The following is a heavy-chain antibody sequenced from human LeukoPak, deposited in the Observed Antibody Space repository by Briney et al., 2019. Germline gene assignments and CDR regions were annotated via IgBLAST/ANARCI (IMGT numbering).Heavy chain of an antibody. CDR2: ISYDGSNK. V-gene: IGHV3-30*04. D-gene: IGHD4-17*01. CDR1: GFTFSSYA. Sequence: GGSLRLSCAASGFTFSSYAMHWVRQAPGKGLEWVAVISYDGSNKYYADSVKGRFTISRDNSKNTLYLQMNSLRAEDTAVYYCARRGYGDYGGIDYWGQGTLVAVSS. J-gene: IGHJ4*02. CDR3: ARRGYGDYGGIDY.